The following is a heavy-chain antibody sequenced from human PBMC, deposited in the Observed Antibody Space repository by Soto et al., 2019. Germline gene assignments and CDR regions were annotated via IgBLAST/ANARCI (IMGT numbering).Heavy chain of an antibody. Sequence: QVQLQQWGAGLLKPSETLSLTCAVYGGSFSGYYWSWIRQPPGKGLEWIGEINHSGSTNYNPSLKSRVTISVDTSKNQFSLKLSSVTAADTAVYYCARHGSGSYYSLDYWGQGTLVTVSS. V-gene: IGHV4-34*01. CDR2: INHSGST. J-gene: IGHJ4*02. D-gene: IGHD3-10*01. CDR3: ARHGSGSYYSLDY. CDR1: GGSFSGYY.